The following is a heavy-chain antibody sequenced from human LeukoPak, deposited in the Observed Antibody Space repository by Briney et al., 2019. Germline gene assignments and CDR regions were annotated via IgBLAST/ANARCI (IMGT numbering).Heavy chain of an antibody. D-gene: IGHD5-18*01. CDR2: IIPIFGTA. CDR1: GGTFSSYA. V-gene: IGHV1-69*13. Sequence: ASVKVSCTASGGTFSSYAISWVRQAPGQGLEWMGGIIPIFGTANYAQKFQGRVTITADESTSTACMELSSLRSEDTAVYYCASGAGSAMVTTNFDYWGQGTLVTVSS. CDR3: ASGAGSAMVTTNFDY. J-gene: IGHJ4*02.